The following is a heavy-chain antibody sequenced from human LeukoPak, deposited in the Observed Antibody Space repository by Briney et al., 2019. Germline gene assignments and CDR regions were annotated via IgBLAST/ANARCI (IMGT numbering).Heavy chain of an antibody. CDR1: GFTFSSYE. J-gene: IGHJ4*02. V-gene: IGHV3-7*01. CDR3: ARWGIAAAGTFDY. Sequence: GGSLRLSCAASGFTFSSYEMNWVRQAPGKGLEWVANIKQDGSEKYYVDSVKGRFTISRDNAKNSLYLQMNSLRAEDTAVYYCARWGIAAAGTFDYWGQGTLVTVSS. CDR2: IKQDGSEK. D-gene: IGHD6-13*01.